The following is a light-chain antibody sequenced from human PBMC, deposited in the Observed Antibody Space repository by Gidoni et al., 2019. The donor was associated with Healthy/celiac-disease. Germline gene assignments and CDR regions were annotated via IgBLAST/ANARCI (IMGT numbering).Light chain of an antibody. Sequence: IQLTQSPSFLSASVGDRVTITCRASQGISSYLAWYQQKPGKAPKLLIYAASTLQSGVPSRFSGSGSGTEFTLTISSLQPEDFATYYCQQLNSYRYTFGQGTKLEIK. CDR1: QGISSY. CDR3: QQLNSYRYT. CDR2: AAS. V-gene: IGKV1-9*01. J-gene: IGKJ2*01.